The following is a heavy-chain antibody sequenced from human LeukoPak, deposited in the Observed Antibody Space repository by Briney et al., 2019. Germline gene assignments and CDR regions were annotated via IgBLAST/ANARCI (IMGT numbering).Heavy chain of an antibody. CDR1: GGSFSGYY. J-gene: IGHJ6*02. CDR3: AGVRTYYDFWSGYSFGYYGMDV. Sequence: SETLSLTCAVYGGSFSGYYWSWIRQPPGKGLEWIGYIYYSGSTNYNPSLKSRVTISVDTSKNQFSLKLSSVTAADTAVYYCAGVRTYYDFWSGYSFGYYGMDVWGQGTTVTVSS. D-gene: IGHD3-3*01. CDR2: IYYSGST. V-gene: IGHV4-59*08.